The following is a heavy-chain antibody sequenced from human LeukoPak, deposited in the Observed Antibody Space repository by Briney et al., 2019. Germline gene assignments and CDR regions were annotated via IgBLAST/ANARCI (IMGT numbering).Heavy chain of an antibody. CDR2: ISSSGSTI. CDR3: ARGSGSGSYYYGMDV. CDR1: GFTFNSYA. D-gene: IGHD3-10*01. J-gene: IGHJ6*02. V-gene: IGHV3-48*04. Sequence: GGSLRLSCAASGFTFNSYAMSWVRQAPGKGLEWVSYISSSGSTIHYADSVKGRFTISRDNAKNSLYLQMNSLRAEDTAVYYCARGSGSGSYYYGMDVWGQGTTVTVSS.